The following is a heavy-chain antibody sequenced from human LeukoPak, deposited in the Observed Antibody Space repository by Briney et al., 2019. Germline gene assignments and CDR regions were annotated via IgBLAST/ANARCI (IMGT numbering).Heavy chain of an antibody. CDR1: GFTFISSG. CDR3: ANNGVSPNYYYGMNV. CDR2: IWYDGSNI. V-gene: IGHV3-33*06. J-gene: IGHJ6*02. Sequence: VGSLRLSSATSGFTFISSGMQWGCHTPDEGLGRVAVIWYDGSNIHYADSVQGRFTISRDSSKNMLYLQVNSLRAEDTGVYYCANNGVSPNYYYGMNVWGQGTTVTVSS. D-gene: IGHD2-8*01.